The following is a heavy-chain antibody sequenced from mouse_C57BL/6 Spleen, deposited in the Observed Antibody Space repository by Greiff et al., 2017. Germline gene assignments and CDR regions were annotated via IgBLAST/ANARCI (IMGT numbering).Heavy chain of an antibody. CDR2: IDPSDSYT. CDR1: GYTFTSYW. D-gene: IGHD3-2*02. Sequence: VQLQQPGAELVMPGASVKLSCKASGYTFTSYWMHWVKQRPGQGLEWIGEIDPSDSYTNYNQKFKGKTTLTVDKSSSTAYMQLSSLTSEDSAVYYGARPTAQATFAYWGQGTPVTVAA. V-gene: IGHV1-69*01. CDR3: ARPTAQATFAY. J-gene: IGHJ3*01.